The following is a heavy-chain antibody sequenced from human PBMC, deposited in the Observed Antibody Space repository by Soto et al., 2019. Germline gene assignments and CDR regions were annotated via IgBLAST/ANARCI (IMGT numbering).Heavy chain of an antibody. J-gene: IGHJ6*02. V-gene: IGHV1-69*13. CDR2: IIPIFGTA. Sequence: SSVKVSCKASGGTFSSYAISWVRQAPGQGLEWMGGIIPIFGTANYAQKFQGRGTITADESTSTAYMELSSLRSEDTAVYYCARAVTSGIVGATSYYYYYYGMDVWGQGTTVTVSS. CDR1: GGTFSSYA. CDR3: ARAVTSGIVGATSYYYYYYGMDV. D-gene: IGHD1-26*01.